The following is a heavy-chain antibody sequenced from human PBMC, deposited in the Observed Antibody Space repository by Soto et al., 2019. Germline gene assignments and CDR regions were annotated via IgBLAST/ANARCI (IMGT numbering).Heavy chain of an antibody. CDR2: IYYSGST. J-gene: IGHJ4*02. Sequence: PSETLSLTCTVSCGSISSYYWSWIRQPPGKGLEWIGYIYYSGSTNYNPSLKSRVTISVDTSKNQFSLKLSSVTAADTAVYYCARHQGPNGGYDLGGQGTLVTVSS. CDR1: CGSISSYY. D-gene: IGHD5-12*01. CDR3: ARHQGPNGGYDL. V-gene: IGHV4-59*08.